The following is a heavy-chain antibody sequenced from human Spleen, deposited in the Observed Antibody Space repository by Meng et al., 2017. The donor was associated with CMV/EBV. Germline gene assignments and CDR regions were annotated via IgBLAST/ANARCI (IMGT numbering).Heavy chain of an antibody. V-gene: IGHV3-33*07. Sequence: LSLTCATSGFSFSDYGMYWVRQAPGKGLEWVGFIRYDGSKRYYVDSVKGRFTISRDNAKNSLYLQMNSLRAEDTAVYYCARDAYSSGAGSFDYWGQGTLVTVSS. CDR1: GFSFSDYG. D-gene: IGHD6-19*01. CDR2: IRYDGSKR. J-gene: IGHJ4*02. CDR3: ARDAYSSGAGSFDY.